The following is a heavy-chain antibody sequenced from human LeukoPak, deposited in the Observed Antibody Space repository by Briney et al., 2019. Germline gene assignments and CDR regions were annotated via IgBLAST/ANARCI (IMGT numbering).Heavy chain of an antibody. CDR2: IYYSGST. Sequence: TSETLSLTCTVSGGSISSGGYYWSWIRQPPGKGPEWIGYIYYSGSTYYNPSLKSRVTISVDTSKNQFSLKLSSVTAADTAVYYCARGGGFLEWSNFDYWGQGTLVTVSS. CDR1: GGSISSGGYY. CDR3: ARGGGFLEWSNFDY. V-gene: IGHV4-31*03. J-gene: IGHJ4*02. D-gene: IGHD3-3*01.